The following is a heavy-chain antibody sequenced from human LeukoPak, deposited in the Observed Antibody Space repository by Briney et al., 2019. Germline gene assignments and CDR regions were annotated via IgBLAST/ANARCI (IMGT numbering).Heavy chain of an antibody. D-gene: IGHD2-2*02. J-gene: IGHJ4*02. CDR3: ATHKYTTASLH. V-gene: IGHV4-59*04. Sequence: GSLRLSCAASGFTFSSYSMNWVRQPPGKGLEWIGKIYYTGSTYYNPSLKSRVAISVDTTKNQFSLKLSSVTAADMAVYYCATHKYTTASLHWGLGTLVTVSS. CDR1: GFTFSSYS. CDR2: IYYTGST.